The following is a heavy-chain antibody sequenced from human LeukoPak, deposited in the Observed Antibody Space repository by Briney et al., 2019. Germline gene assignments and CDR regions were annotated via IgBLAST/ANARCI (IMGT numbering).Heavy chain of an antibody. J-gene: IGHJ1*01. D-gene: IGHD4-17*01. V-gene: IGHV3-23*01. Sequence: PGGSLRLSCAASGFILSSYWMTWVRQAPGKGLEWVSSIRSGGNTYYADSVKGRFTISRDNSKNTLFLQLNSLRAEDTAVYLCSKDFTVTTVGYFHYWGQGTLVTVSS. CDR1: GFILSSYW. CDR2: IRSGGNT. CDR3: SKDFTVTTVGYFHY.